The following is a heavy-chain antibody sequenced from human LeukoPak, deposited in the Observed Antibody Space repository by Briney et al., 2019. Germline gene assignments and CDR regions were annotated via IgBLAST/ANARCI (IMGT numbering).Heavy chain of an antibody. V-gene: IGHV3-30-3*01. CDR3: ARDRESSSKGHFDY. Sequence: PGGSLRLSCAASGFTFSSYAMHWVRQAPGRRPEWVAVMSYDGTNIFYSDPVKGRFTISRDNSKNTLFLQMNSLRAEDTAVYYCARDRESSSKGHFDYWGQGTLVTVSS. CDR2: MSYDGTNI. CDR1: GFTFSSYA. J-gene: IGHJ4*02. D-gene: IGHD2-15*01.